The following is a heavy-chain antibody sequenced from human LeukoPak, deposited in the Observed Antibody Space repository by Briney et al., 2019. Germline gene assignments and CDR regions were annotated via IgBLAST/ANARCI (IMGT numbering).Heavy chain of an antibody. CDR1: GYTFTCYY. CDR2: INPNSGGT. V-gene: IGHV1-2*02. CDR3: ARDKGELLWSDAFDI. Sequence: ASVKVSCKASGYTFTCYYMHWVRQAPGQGLEWMGWINPNSGGTNYAQKFQGRVTMTRDTSISTAYMELSRLRSDDTAVYYCARDKGELLWSDAFDIWGQGTMVTVSS. D-gene: IGHD1-26*01. J-gene: IGHJ3*02.